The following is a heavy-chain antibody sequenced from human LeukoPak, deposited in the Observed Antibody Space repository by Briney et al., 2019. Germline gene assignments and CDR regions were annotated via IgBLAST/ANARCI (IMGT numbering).Heavy chain of an antibody. D-gene: IGHD3-22*01. CDR1: GFTFSSYA. Sequence: GGSLRLSCAASGFTFSSYAMHWVRQAPGKGLEWVAVISYDGSNKYYADSVKGRFTISRDNSKNTLYLQMNSLRAEDTAVYYCARDTHYYDSSGCYAYWGQGTLVTVSS. CDR2: ISYDGSNK. J-gene: IGHJ4*02. CDR3: ARDTHYYDSSGCYAY. V-gene: IGHV3-30-3*01.